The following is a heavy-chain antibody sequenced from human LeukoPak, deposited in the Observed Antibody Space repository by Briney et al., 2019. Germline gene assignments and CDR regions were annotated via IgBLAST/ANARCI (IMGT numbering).Heavy chain of an antibody. CDR3: ATYGSGSYYNSH. CDR2: ISYDGSNK. CDR1: GFTFSSYG. Sequence: GRSLRLSCAASGFTFSSYGMHWVRQAPGKGLEWVAVISYDGSNKYYADSVKGRFTISRDNSKNTLYLQMNSLRAEDTAVYYCATYGSGSYYNSHWGQGTLVPVSS. D-gene: IGHD3-10*01. V-gene: IGHV3-30*03. J-gene: IGHJ4*02.